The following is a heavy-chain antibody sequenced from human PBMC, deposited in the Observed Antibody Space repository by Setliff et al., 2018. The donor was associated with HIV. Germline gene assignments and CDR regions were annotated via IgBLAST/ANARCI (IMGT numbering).Heavy chain of an antibody. Sequence: ASVKVSCKTSGYMFNIYYMHWVRQVPGQGLEWMGWSNPNTGGTKYAQKFQGRVTMTMDTSTTTAYMELSGLKSDDTAVYYCARDHVVCSGGTCRSDDPYYYSYMNVWGQGTTVTVSS. CDR1: GYMFNIYY. CDR3: ARDHVVCSGGTCRSDDPYYYSYMNV. CDR2: SNPNTGGT. D-gene: IGHD2-15*01. V-gene: IGHV1-2*02. J-gene: IGHJ6*03.